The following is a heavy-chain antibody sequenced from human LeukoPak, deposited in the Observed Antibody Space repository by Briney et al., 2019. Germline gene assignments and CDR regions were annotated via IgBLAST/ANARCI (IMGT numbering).Heavy chain of an antibody. J-gene: IGHJ3*02. CDR1: GGTFSKFY. Sequence: GGSLRLSCAASGGTFSKFYMNWVRQAPGKGLEWVAYITDSGGNIYYAGSVKGRFTISRDNAKNSLFLQMNSLRPEDTAVYYCARGRDHGFDIWGQGTMVTVSS. D-gene: IGHD1-14*01. CDR2: ITDSGGNI. CDR3: ARGRDHGFDI. V-gene: IGHV3-48*01.